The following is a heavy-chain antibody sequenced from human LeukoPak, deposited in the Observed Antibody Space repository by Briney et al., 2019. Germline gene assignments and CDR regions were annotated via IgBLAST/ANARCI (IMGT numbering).Heavy chain of an antibody. CDR1: GGTFISYA. D-gene: IGHD3-22*01. Sequence: SVKVSCKASGGTFISYAISWVRQAPGQGLEWMGGIIPIFGTANYAQKFQGRVTITADESTSTAYMELSSLRSEDTAVYYCAGYDSSGYYRYWGQGTLVTVSS. J-gene: IGHJ4*02. CDR3: AGYDSSGYYRY. V-gene: IGHV1-69*13. CDR2: IIPIFGTA.